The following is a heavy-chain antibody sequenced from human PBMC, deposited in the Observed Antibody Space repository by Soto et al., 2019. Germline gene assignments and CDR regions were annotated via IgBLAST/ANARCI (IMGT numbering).Heavy chain of an antibody. CDR2: ISSNGGST. D-gene: IGHD6-25*01. Sequence: EVQLVESGGGLVQPGGSLRLSCAASGFTFSSYAMHWVRQAPGKGLEYVSAISSNGGSTYYANSVKGRFTISRDNSKNTLYLQMGSLRAEDMAVYYCARDGYSSVLFDYWGQGTLVTVSS. V-gene: IGHV3-64*01. J-gene: IGHJ4*02. CDR3: ARDGYSSVLFDY. CDR1: GFTFSSYA.